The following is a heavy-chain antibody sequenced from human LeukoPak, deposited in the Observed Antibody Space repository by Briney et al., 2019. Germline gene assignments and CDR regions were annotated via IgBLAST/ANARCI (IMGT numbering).Heavy chain of an antibody. V-gene: IGHV4-34*01. CDR1: GGSFSGYY. J-gene: IGHJ6*03. CDR3: ARGQIYYGSGTYMDV. D-gene: IGHD3-10*01. CDR2: INHSGST. Sequence: PSETLSLTCAVYGGSFSGYYWSWIRRPPGKGLEWIGEINHSGSTNYNPSLKSRVTISVDTSKNQFSLKLSSVTAADTAVYYCARGQIYYGSGTYMDVWGKGTTVTVSS.